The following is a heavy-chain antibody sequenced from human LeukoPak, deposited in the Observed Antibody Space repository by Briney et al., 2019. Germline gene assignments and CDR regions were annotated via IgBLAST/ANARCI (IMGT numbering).Heavy chain of an antibody. CDR3: ARHRDYYDT. CDR2: INHRGST. D-gene: IGHD3-22*01. J-gene: IGHJ4*01. CDR1: GGSFSGYY. V-gene: IGHV4-34*01. Sequence: PSETLSLTCAVYGGSFSGYYWSWIRQPPGKGLEWIGEINHRGSTNYNPSLKSRVTISVDTSKNQFSLKLSSVTAADTAMYFCARHRDYYDTWGHGTLVTVSS.